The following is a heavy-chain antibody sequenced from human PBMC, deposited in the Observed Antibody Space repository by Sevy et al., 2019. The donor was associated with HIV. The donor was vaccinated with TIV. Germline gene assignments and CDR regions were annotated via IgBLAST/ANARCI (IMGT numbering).Heavy chain of an antibody. CDR2: ISSSGSSI. CDR1: GFTFSNYE. CDR3: AGDRGCPDAFDI. J-gene: IGHJ3*02. Sequence: GGSLRLSCVASGFTFSNYEMNWVRQAPGKGLEWVSYISSSGSSIYYADSGKGRFSFSRDNAKNSLFLQVNSLRAEDTAVYYCAGDRGCPDAFDIWGQGTMVSVS. V-gene: IGHV3-48*03.